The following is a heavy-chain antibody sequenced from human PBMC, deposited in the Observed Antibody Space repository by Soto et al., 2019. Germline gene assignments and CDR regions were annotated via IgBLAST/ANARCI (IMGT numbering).Heavy chain of an antibody. D-gene: IGHD4-17*01. CDR1: RGAFRSYT. CDR2: IIPILSIA. J-gene: IGHJ4*02. V-gene: IGHV1-69*02. Sequence: GAPVKVSWKESRGAFRSYTSSWVRQAPGQGLEWMGRIIPILSIANYAQKFQGRVTITADKSTSTAYMELSSLRSEDTAVYYCARDKIGTTHDYWGQGTLVTVSS. CDR3: ARDKIGTTHDY.